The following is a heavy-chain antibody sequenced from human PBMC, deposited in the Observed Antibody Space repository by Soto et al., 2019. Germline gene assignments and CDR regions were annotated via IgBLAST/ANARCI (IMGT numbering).Heavy chain of an antibody. CDR3: AKDMRGSGRYYIYGMDV. D-gene: IGHD3-10*01. J-gene: IGHJ6*02. Sequence: PGGSLRLSCAASGFTFSSYAMSWVRQAPGKGLEWVSTISASGGSTYHADSVKGRFTISRDNSKNTLYLQMNSLRDEDTAAYYCAKDMRGSGRYYIYGMDVWGQGPTVTVSS. CDR2: ISASGGST. CDR1: GFTFSSYA. V-gene: IGHV3-23*01.